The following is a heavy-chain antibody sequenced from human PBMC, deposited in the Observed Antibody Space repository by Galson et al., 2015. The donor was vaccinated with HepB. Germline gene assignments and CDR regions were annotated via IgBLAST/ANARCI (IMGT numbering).Heavy chain of an antibody. Sequence: SLRLSCAASGFTFSGYAMSWVRQAPGKGLEWVSAISGSGGSTYYADSVKGRFTISRDNSKNTLYLQMNSLRAEDTAVYYCAKARGDYDYVWGSYRPVDYWGQGTLVTVSS. J-gene: IGHJ4*02. CDR2: ISGSGGST. CDR1: GFTFSGYA. CDR3: AKARGDYDYVWGSYRPVDY. D-gene: IGHD3-16*02. V-gene: IGHV3-23*01.